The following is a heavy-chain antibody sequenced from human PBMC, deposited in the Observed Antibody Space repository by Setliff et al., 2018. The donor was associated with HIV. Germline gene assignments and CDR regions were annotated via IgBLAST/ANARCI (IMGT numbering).Heavy chain of an antibody. J-gene: IGHJ1*01. CDR1: GGTFSSYV. Sequence: ASVKVSCKASGGTFSSYVINWVRQAPGQRLEWMGWINAGNGNTKYSQKFQGRLTMTRDTSTNTVYMELSSLRSEDTAVYYCARVVVRGVTFIAEYFQHWGQGTLVTVSS. V-gene: IGHV1-3*01. CDR3: ARVVVRGVTFIAEYFQH. D-gene: IGHD3-10*01. CDR2: INAGNGNT.